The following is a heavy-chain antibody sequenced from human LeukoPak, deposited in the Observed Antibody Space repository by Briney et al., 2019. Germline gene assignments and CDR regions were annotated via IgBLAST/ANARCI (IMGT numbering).Heavy chain of an antibody. CDR1: GGSFSTFY. Sequence: RSSETLSLTCGVSGGSFSTFYWNWIRQHPGKGLEWIGEINHNGNTNYNPSLKGRVTLSVDKSKNQFSLKLRSVTAADTALYYCATVAIRAEFHFDHWGQGLLVTVSS. CDR3: ATVAIRAEFHFDH. J-gene: IGHJ4*02. V-gene: IGHV4-34*01. CDR2: INHNGNT. D-gene: IGHD3-10*01.